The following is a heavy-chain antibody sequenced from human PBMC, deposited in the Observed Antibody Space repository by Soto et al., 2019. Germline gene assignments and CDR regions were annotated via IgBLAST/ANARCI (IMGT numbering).Heavy chain of an antibody. CDR1: GGSISSSSYY. CDR2: IYYSGST. J-gene: IGHJ6*01. Sequence: PSETLSLTCTVSGGSISSSSYYWCWIRQPPVTGLECIGSIYYSGSTYYNQSLKSRVNISVETSKNQFSMKLSSVTAADTAVYYCASTEYCGGDVYQLDYGMDVWGQGTTVTVSS. CDR3: ASTEYCGGDVYQLDYGMDV. D-gene: IGHD2-21*02. V-gene: IGHV4-39*01.